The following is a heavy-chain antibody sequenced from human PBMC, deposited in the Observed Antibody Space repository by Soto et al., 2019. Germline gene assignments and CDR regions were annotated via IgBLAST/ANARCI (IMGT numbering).Heavy chain of an antibody. V-gene: IGHV1-18*01. J-gene: IGHJ3*01. CDR2: ISGYNGNT. D-gene: IGHD3-10*01. CDR3: ARGLTRFGESTDPCDV. Sequence: QVQLVQSGAEVKNPGASVTVSCKASGYEFDNYGISWVRQAPGQGLEWMGWISGYNGNTNSAENFHGRVTMTRDTSTRIAYMELKRLRSDDTAVYYCARGLTRFGESTDPCDVWGQGTMVTVSS. CDR1: GYEFDNYG.